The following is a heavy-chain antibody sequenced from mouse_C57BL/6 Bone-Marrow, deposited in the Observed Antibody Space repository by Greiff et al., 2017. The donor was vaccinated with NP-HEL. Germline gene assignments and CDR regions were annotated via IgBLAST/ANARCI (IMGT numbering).Heavy chain of an antibody. CDR3: ARSGGYDRTWFAY. Sequence: VQLQQPGTELVKPGASVKLSCKASGYTFTSYWMHWVKQRPGQGLEWIGNINPSNGGTNYIEKFKSKATLTVDKSSSTAYMQLSSLTSEDSAVYYCARSGGYDRTWFAYWGQGTLVTVSA. CDR1: GYTFTSYW. J-gene: IGHJ3*01. D-gene: IGHD2-14*01. CDR2: INPSNGGT. V-gene: IGHV1-53*01.